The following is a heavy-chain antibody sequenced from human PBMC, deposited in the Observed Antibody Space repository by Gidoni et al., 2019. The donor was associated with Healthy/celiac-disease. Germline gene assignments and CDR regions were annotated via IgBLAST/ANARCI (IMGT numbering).Heavy chain of an antibody. V-gene: IGHV3-30*18. J-gene: IGHJ4*02. CDR2: ISYDGSNN. CDR1: GFTFSGDG. D-gene: IGHD5-12*01. Sequence: QVQLVESGGGVVQPGRSLRLSWAASGFTFSGDGMHWVRPAPGKGRECVSVISYDGSNNSYADSLKRRFTISRDNSKNTLYLQMNSLRAEDTAVYYCAKESLGRDGYNMEYWGQGTLVTVSS. CDR3: AKESLGRDGYNMEY.